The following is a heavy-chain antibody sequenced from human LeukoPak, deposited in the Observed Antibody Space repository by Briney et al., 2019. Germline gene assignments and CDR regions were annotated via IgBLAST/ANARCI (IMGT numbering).Heavy chain of an antibody. Sequence: GASVKVSCKASGYTFTSYGINWVRQATGQGLEWMGWMNPNSGNTGYAQKFQGRVTITRNTSISTAYMELSSLRSEDTAVYYCARGPTRYYYYYMDVWGKGTTVTVSS. J-gene: IGHJ6*03. CDR1: GYTFTSYG. V-gene: IGHV1-8*03. CDR2: MNPNSGNT. CDR3: ARGPTRYYYYYMDV.